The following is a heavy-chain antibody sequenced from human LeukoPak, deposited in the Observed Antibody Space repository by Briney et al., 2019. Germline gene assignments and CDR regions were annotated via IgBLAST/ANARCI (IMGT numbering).Heavy chain of an antibody. D-gene: IGHD3-3*01. Sequence: GGSLRLSCAASGFTFDDYAMHWVRQAPGKGLEWVSLISGDGGSTYYADSVKGRFTISRDNSKNSLYLQINSLRTEDTALYYCAKVFVGYDFWSGPLGAFDIWGQGTMATVSS. J-gene: IGHJ3*02. CDR3: AKVFVGYDFWSGPLGAFDI. CDR2: ISGDGGST. CDR1: GFTFDDYA. V-gene: IGHV3-43*02.